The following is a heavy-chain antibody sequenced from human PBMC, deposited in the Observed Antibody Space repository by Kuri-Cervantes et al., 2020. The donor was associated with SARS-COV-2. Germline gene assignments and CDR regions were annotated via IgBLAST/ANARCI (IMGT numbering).Heavy chain of an antibody. CDR3: AKDGAPYYYGSGSLFGMDV. Sequence: GESLKISCAASGFTFSNAWMSWVRQAPGKGLEWVGRIKSKTDGGTTDYAAPVKGRFTISRDDSKNTLYLQMNSLKTEDTAVYYCAKDGAPYYYGSGSLFGMDVWGQGTTVTVSS. J-gene: IGHJ6*02. CDR2: IKSKTDGGTT. V-gene: IGHV3-15*01. CDR1: GFTFSNAW. D-gene: IGHD3-10*01.